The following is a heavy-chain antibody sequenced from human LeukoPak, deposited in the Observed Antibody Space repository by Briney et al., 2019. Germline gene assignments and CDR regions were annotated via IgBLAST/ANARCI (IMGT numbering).Heavy chain of an antibody. CDR3: ARDSRRGGYEWELLRAIDY. CDR1: GFTFSSYW. V-gene: IGHV3-7*01. D-gene: IGHD1-26*01. J-gene: IGHJ4*02. CDR2: IKTDGSQI. Sequence: HPGGSLRLSCVASGFTFSSYWMTWVRQAPGKGLEWVANIKTDGSQIYYVDSVRGRFTISRDNAKNSLYLQMNSLRVEDTAVYYCARDSRRGGYEWELLRAIDYRGQGTLVTVSS.